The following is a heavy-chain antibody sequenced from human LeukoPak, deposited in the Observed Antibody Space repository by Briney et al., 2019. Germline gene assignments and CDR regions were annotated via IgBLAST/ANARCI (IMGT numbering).Heavy chain of an antibody. J-gene: IGHJ4*02. Sequence: PSQTLSLTCTVSGGSISSGGYYWSWIRQPPGKGLEWIGYIYHSGSTYYNPSLKSRVTISVDRSKNQFSLKLSSVTAADTAVYYCARDQRKGLAAREFDYLGQGTLVTVSS. V-gene: IGHV4-30-2*01. CDR2: IYHSGST. CDR3: ARDQRKGLAAREFDY. D-gene: IGHD6-6*01. CDR1: GGSISSGGYY.